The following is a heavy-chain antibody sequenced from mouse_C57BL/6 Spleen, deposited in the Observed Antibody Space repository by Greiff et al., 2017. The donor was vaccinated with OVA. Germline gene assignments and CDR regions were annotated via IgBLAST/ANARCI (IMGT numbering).Heavy chain of an antibody. Sequence: EVKVVESGGGLVKPGGSLKLSCAASGFTISDYGMHWVRQAPEKGLEWVAYISSGSSTIYYADTVKGRFTISRDNAKNTLFLQMTSLRSEDTAMYYCASAVVAHFDYWGQGTTLTVSS. V-gene: IGHV5-17*01. CDR2: ISSGSSTI. CDR3: ASAVVAHFDY. D-gene: IGHD1-1*01. CDR1: GFTISDYG. J-gene: IGHJ2*01.